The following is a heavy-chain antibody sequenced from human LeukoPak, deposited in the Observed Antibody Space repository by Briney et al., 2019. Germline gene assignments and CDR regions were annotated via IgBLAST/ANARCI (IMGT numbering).Heavy chain of an antibody. CDR2: IHYSGST. D-gene: IGHD1/OR15-1a*01. CDR1: GGSISGYF. CDR3: ARHINKRFDY. J-gene: IGHJ4*02. V-gene: IGHV4-59*08. Sequence: KPSETLSLTCSVSGGSISGYFWSWIRQPPGKGLEWIGNIHYSGSTTYDSSLKSRVTMSLDTSKNQFSLSLSSVTAADTAVYYCARHINKRFDYWGQGTLVTVSS.